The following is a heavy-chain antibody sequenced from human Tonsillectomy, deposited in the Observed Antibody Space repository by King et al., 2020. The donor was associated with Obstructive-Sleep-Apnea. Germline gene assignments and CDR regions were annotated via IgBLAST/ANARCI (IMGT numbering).Heavy chain of an antibody. D-gene: IGHD3-22*01. CDR1: QGSISNSGYY. J-gene: IGHJ3*02. CDR2: IHYSGST. V-gene: IGHV4-39*01. CDR3: ARSTQYYSDSSGYYRAFDI. Sequence: QLQESGPGLVKPSETLSLTCTVSQGSISNSGYYWGWIRQPPGKGLEWIGSIHYSGSTYYNPSLKSRVTISADTSTNQFSLNLKSVPAADTAVYYCARSTQYYSDSSGYYRAFDIWGQGTMVTVS.